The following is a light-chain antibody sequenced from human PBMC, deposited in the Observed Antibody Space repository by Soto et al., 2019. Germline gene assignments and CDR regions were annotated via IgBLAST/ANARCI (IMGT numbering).Light chain of an antibody. J-gene: IGKJ5*01. V-gene: IGKV1-16*02. CDR3: QQYNIYPT. CDR1: QNICND. Sequence: IQMTQSPSSLSASLVYRGTITFLASQNICNDLAWFQQKPGKAPKSLIYAASSLLSGVPSKFSGSGSGTDFTLTISSLQPEDFATYYCQQYNIYPTFGQGTRLEI. CDR2: AAS.